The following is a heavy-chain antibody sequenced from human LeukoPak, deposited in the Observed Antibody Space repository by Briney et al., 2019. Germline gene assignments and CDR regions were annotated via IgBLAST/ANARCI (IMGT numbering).Heavy chain of an antibody. CDR2: IIPIFGTA. CDR3: ARYGLVGATPIGY. D-gene: IGHD1-26*01. J-gene: IGHJ4*02. V-gene: IGHV1-69*05. CDR1: GGTFSSYA. Sequence: SVKVSCKASGGTFSSYAISWVRHAPGQGLEWMGGIIPIFGTANYAQKFQGRVTMTTDTSTSTAYMELRSLRSDDTAVYYCARYGLVGATPIGYWGQGTLVTVSS.